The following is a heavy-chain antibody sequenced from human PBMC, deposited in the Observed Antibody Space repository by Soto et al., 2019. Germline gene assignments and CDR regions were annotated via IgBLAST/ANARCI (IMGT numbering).Heavy chain of an antibody. V-gene: IGHV1-69*05. CDR1: GGTFSSNA. CDR3: ARGVGSGSYYNQYNWFDP. CDR2: IIPIFGTA. Sequence: SVKVSCKASGGTFSSNAISWVRQAPGQGLEWMGGIIPIFGTANYAQKLQGRVTMTTDTSTSTAYMELRSLRSDDTAVYYCARGVGSGSYYNQYNWFDPWGQGTLVTVSS. D-gene: IGHD3-10*01. J-gene: IGHJ5*02.